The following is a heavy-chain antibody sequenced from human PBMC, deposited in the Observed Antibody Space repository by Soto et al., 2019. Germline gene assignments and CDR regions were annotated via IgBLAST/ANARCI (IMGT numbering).Heavy chain of an antibody. J-gene: IGHJ4*02. V-gene: IGHV4-39*01. CDR3: ARPGNYGSGSYLYYLDY. CDR1: GCSISSSSYY. D-gene: IGHD3-10*01. Sequence: PSETLSLTCTLSGCSISSSSYYWGWFCQPPGKGLEWIWSIYYSGGTYYNPSLKSRVTISVDTSKNQFSLKLSSVTAADTAVYYCARPGNYGSGSYLYYLDYWGQG. CDR2: IYYSGGT.